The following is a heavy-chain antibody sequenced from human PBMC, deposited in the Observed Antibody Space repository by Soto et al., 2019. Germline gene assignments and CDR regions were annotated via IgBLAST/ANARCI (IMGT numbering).Heavy chain of an antibody. J-gene: IGHJ4*02. V-gene: IGHV1-8*01. Sequence: QVQLVQSGAEVKKPGASVKVSCKASGYTFTSYDINWVRQATGQGLEWMGWMNPNSGNTGYAQKFKGRVTMTRNTAISTAYMELSSLRSEDTAVYYCARGGVFFFAAPTNTFDYWGQGTLVTVSS. CDR2: MNPNSGNT. CDR1: GYTFTSYD. D-gene: IGHD3-10*01. CDR3: ARGGVFFFAAPTNTFDY.